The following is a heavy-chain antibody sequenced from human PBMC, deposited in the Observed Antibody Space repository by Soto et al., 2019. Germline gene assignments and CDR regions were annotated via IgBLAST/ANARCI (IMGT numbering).Heavy chain of an antibody. J-gene: IGHJ4*02. CDR2: IYNSGST. CDR3: ARGTSGDKVDY. D-gene: IGHD1-26*01. Sequence: QVQLQESGPGVVEPSQTLSLTCTVSGGSINNNGYFWSWIRQPPGSGLEWIGHIYNSGSTYSNPSLKSRLTISVDTSKNQFSLKLSSVTAADTAVYYCARGTSGDKVDYWGQGTLVTGSS. CDR1: GGSINNNGYF. V-gene: IGHV4-30-4*01.